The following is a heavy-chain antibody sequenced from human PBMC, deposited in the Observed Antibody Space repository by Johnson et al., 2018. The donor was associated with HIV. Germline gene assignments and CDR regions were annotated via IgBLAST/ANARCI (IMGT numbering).Heavy chain of an antibody. J-gene: IGHJ3*02. D-gene: IGHD6-13*01. CDR1: GFTFSSYG. CDR3: ARGPGEQQLVLPDAFDS. CDR2: ISYDGSNK. V-gene: IGHV3-30*03. Sequence: QVQLVESGGGVVQPGRSLRLSCAASGFTFSSYGMHWVRQAPGKGLEWVAVISYDGSNKYYADSVKGLFTISRDNSKNTLYLQMNSLRAEDTAVYYCARGPGEQQLVLPDAFDSWG.